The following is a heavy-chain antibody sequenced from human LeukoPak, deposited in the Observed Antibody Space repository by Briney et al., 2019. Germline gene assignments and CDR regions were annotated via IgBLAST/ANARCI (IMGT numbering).Heavy chain of an antibody. D-gene: IGHD1-20*01. V-gene: IGHV1-2*02. CDR3: ARPYLLTDNNWFDR. Sequence: ASVKVSCKASGYTFTGYYMHWVRQAPGQGLEWMGWINPNSGGTNYAQKFQGRVTMTRDTSISTAYMDVSRLRSDDTAVYYCARPYLLTDNNWFDRWRQGTLVTVSS. CDR1: GYTFTGYY. CDR2: INPNSGGT. J-gene: IGHJ5*02.